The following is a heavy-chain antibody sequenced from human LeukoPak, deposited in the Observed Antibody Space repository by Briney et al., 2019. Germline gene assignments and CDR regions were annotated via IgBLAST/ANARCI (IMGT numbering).Heavy chain of an antibody. CDR1: GYSFTSYW. D-gene: IGHD4-17*01. CDR2: IYPGDSDT. Sequence: GASLKISCKGSGYSFTSYWIGWVRQMPGRGLEWMGIIYPGDSDTRYSPSFQGQVTISADKSISTAYLQWSSLKASDTAMYYCARPRTIYYGDYVGYFDYWGQGTLVSVSS. CDR3: ARPRTIYYGDYVGYFDY. V-gene: IGHV5-51*01. J-gene: IGHJ4*02.